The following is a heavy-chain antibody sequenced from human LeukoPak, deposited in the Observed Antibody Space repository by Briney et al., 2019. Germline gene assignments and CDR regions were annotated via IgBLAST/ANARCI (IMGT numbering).Heavy chain of an antibody. CDR1: GFTFSSYA. J-gene: IGHJ5*02. D-gene: IGHD6-19*01. V-gene: IGHV3-30-3*01. CDR2: ISYDGSNK. CDR3: ARDSAYSSGWPPGWFDP. Sequence: PGRSLRLSCAASGFTFSSYAMHWVRQAPGKGLEWVAVISYDGSNKYYADSVKGRFTISRDNSKNTLYLQMNSLRAEDTAVYYCARDSAYSSGWPPGWFDPRGQGTLVTVSS.